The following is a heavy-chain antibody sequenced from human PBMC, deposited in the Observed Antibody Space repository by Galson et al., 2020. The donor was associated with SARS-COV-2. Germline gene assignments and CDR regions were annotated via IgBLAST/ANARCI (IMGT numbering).Heavy chain of an antibody. CDR1: GFTFDDYA. D-gene: IGHD3-22*01. J-gene: IGHJ1*01. CDR2: ISWNSGSI. CDR3: AKEVDSSGFQH. V-gene: IGHV3-9*01. Sequence: GGSLRLSCAASGFTFDDYAMHWVRQAPGKGLEWVSGISWNSGSIGYADSVKGRFTISRDNAKNSLYLQMNSLRAEDTALYYCAKEVDSSGFQHWGQGTLVTVSS.